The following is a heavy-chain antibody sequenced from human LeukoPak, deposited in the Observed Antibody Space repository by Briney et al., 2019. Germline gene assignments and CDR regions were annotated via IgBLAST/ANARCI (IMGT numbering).Heavy chain of an antibody. V-gene: IGHV1-58*02. CDR3: AAEDYYDSSGYYY. CDR1: GFTFTSSA. CDR2: IVVGSGNT. Sequence: SVKVSCKASGFTFTSSAMQWVRQARGQRLEWIGWIVVGSGNTNYAQKIQERVTITRDMSTSTAYMELSSLRSEDTAVYYCAAEDYYDSSGYYYWGQGTLVTVSS. J-gene: IGHJ4*02. D-gene: IGHD3-22*01.